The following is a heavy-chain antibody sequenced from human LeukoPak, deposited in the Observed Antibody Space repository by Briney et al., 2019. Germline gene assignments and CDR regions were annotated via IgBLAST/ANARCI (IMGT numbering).Heavy chain of an antibody. J-gene: IGHJ5*02. Sequence: SETLSLTCTVSGGSISSYYWSWIRQPPGKGLEWVGYIYYSGSTNYNPSLKSRVTISVDTSKIQFSLKLSSVTAADTAVYYSARVSPPPSHNFWSGYSSSGWFDPWGQGTLVTVSS. D-gene: IGHD3-3*01. CDR3: ARVSPPPSHNFWSGYSSSGWFDP. CDR1: GGSISSYY. CDR2: IYYSGST. V-gene: IGHV4-59*01.